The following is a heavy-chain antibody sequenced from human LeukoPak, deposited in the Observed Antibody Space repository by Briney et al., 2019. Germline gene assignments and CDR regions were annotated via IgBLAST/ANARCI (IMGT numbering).Heavy chain of an antibody. CDR2: TYYRSKLYN. CDR1: GDIVSSNSAV. CDR3: ARLGLGGAFDI. Sequence: SQTLSLTCAVSGDIVSSNSAVWNWSRQSPARGLEWLGRTYYRSKLYNDYAVSVKSRITIKPDTSKNQFSLQLNSATPEDTAVYYCARLGLGGAFDIWGQGTMVTVSS. D-gene: IGHD2-15*01. J-gene: IGHJ3*02. V-gene: IGHV6-1*01.